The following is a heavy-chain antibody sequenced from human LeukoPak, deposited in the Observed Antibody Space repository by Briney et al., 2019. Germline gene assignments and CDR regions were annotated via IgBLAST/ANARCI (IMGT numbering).Heavy chain of an antibody. V-gene: IGHV1-46*01. J-gene: IGHJ3*02. Sequence: ASVKVSCKASGYTFTSYYMHWVRQAPGQGLEWMGIINPSGGSTSYAQKFQGRVTMTRDTSTSTVYMELSSLRSEDTAVYYCARDIIVETAIQAPPHAFDIWGQGTMVTVSS. D-gene: IGHD2-21*02. CDR3: ARDIIVETAIQAPPHAFDI. CDR2: INPSGGST. CDR1: GYTFTSYY.